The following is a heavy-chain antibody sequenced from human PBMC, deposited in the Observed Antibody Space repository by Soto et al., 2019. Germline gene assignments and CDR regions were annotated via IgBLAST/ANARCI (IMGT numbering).Heavy chain of an antibody. J-gene: IGHJ4*02. CDR3: ARASYFRPSGSYYFVS. Sequence: QVQLQESGPGLVKPSQTLSLTCTVSDDSLTTNKYAWTWIRQNPEKGLEWIGYVYSNGNTRSSPSLQSRVSMSVDTSKSHFSLRLSSVTAADTSVYFCARASYFRPSGSYYFVSWGQGTLGTVSS. V-gene: IGHV4-31*03. CDR1: DDSLTTNKYA. D-gene: IGHD3-10*01. CDR2: VYSNGNT.